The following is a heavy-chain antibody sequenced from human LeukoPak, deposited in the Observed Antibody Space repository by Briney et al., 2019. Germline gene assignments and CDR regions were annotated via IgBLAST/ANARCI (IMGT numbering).Heavy chain of an antibody. V-gene: IGHV3-21*01. Sequence: GGSLRLSCAASGFTFSSYSMNWVRQAPGKGLEWVPPISSSSSYMYSTDSMKGRFTISRDNAKNSLYLQMNSLRAEDTAAYYCARGDNSGWYFYYFDYWGQGTLVTVSS. D-gene: IGHD6-19*01. CDR2: ISSSSSYM. CDR3: ARGDNSGWYFYYFDY. J-gene: IGHJ4*02. CDR1: GFTFSSYS.